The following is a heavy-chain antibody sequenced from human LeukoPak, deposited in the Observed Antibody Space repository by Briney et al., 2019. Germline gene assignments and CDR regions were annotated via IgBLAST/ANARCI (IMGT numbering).Heavy chain of an antibody. CDR1: GYTFTGYY. Sequence: SSVKVSFKGSGYTFTGYYSHWVRQARGRGLDGMGWINPNRGDTNYSQKFQGRVTMTRDTSIRTAYMELSRMRSDDTDVYYCARERNYYDXXTGIDXXXXGTLVTV. D-gene: IGHD3-9*01. J-gene: IGHJ4*02. V-gene: IGHV1-2*02. CDR3: ARERNYYDXXTGIDX. CDR2: INPNRGDT.